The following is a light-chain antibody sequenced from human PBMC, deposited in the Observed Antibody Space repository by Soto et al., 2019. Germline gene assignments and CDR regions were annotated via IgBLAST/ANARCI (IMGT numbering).Light chain of an antibody. J-gene: IGKJ1*01. V-gene: IGKV3-15*01. Sequence: EIVMTQSPATLSVSPGERATLSCRASQSVSSNLAWYQQKPGQAPRLLIYGASTRATGVPARFSGSGSGTDFTLTISSLQPEDIATYYCQESYSTSFGQGTKVDIK. CDR3: QESYSTS. CDR2: GAS. CDR1: QSVSSN.